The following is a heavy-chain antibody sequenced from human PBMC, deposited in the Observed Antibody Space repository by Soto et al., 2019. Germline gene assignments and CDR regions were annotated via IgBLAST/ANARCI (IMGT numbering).Heavy chain of an antibody. V-gene: IGHV3-53*04. J-gene: IGHJ5*02. Sequence: EVQLVESGGGLVQPGGSLRLSCAASGFTVSSNYMSWVRQAPGKGLEWVSVIYSGGSTYYADSVKGRFTISRHNSKNTLYLQMNSLRAEDTALYYCARGTYDILTGFPSTGWFDPWGQGTLVTVSS. D-gene: IGHD3-9*01. CDR2: IYSGGST. CDR3: ARGTYDILTGFPSTGWFDP. CDR1: GFTVSSNY.